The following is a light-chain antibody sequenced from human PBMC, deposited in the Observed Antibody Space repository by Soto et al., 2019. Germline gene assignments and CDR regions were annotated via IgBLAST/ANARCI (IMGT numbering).Light chain of an antibody. CDR1: SSDVGVYNY. CDR3: SSYTTSYTVV. V-gene: IGLV2-14*01. Sequence: QSVLTQPASVSGSPGQSITISCIGTSSDVGVYNYVSWYQQHPGKAPKLMIYEVSNRPSGVSNRFSGSKSDTTASLTISGLQAEDEADYYCSSYTTSYTVVFGGGTNLTVL. J-gene: IGLJ2*01. CDR2: EVS.